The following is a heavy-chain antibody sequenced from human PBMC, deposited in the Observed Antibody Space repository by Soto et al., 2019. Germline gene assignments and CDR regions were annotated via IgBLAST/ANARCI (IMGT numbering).Heavy chain of an antibody. V-gene: IGHV4-39*01. CDR1: GGSISSSSYY. Sequence: SETLSLTCTVSGGSISSSSYYWGWIRQPPGKGLEWIGSIYYSGSTYYNPSLKSRVTISVDTSKNQFSLKLSSVTAADTAVYYCARHSPRGELPITFDYWGQGTLVTVSS. CDR2: IYYSGST. D-gene: IGHD1-26*01. CDR3: ARHSPRGELPITFDY. J-gene: IGHJ4*02.